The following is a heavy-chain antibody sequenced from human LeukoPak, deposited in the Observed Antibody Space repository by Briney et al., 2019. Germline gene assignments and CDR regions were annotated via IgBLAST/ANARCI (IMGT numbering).Heavy chain of an antibody. CDR2: IIPIFGTA. CDR1: GGTFSSYA. V-gene: IGHV1-69*13. Sequence: GASVKVSCKASGGTFSSYAISWVRQAPGQGLEWMGGIIPIFGTANYAQKFQGRVTITADESTSTAYMELSRLRSDDTAVYYCATGDTGNEYWGQGTLVTVSS. J-gene: IGHJ4*02. D-gene: IGHD1-1*01. CDR3: ATGDTGNEY.